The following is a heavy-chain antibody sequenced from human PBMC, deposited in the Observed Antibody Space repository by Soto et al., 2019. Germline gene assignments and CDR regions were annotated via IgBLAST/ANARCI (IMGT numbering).Heavy chain of an antibody. CDR2: ISSSGTTT. CDR3: ARGDLRFLQGIDS. J-gene: IGHJ5*01. D-gene: IGHD3-3*01. CDR1: TFTFTDSRFTFSDYY. Sequence: QMQLVESGGGLVKPGGSLRLSCAASTFTFTDSRFTFSDYYINWIRQGPGKGLEWLATISSSGTTTFYAESVKGRFTISRDNAKNSVFLPMNSLGDDDTAVYYCARGDLRFLQGIDSWGQGTLVTVSS. V-gene: IGHV3-11*01.